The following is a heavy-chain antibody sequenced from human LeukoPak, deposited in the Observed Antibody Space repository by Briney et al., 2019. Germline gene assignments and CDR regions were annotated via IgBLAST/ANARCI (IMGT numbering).Heavy chain of an antibody. CDR3: ARVPTVTFFDY. CDR1: GGSFSGYY. J-gene: IGHJ4*02. CDR2: IYYSGST. Sequence: PSETLSLTCAVYGGSFSGYYWTWIRQPPGKGLEWIGSIYYSGSTYCNPSLKSRVTISVDTSKNQFSLKLSSVTAADTAVYYCARVPTVTFFDYWGQGTLVTVSS. D-gene: IGHD4-17*01. V-gene: IGHV4-34*01.